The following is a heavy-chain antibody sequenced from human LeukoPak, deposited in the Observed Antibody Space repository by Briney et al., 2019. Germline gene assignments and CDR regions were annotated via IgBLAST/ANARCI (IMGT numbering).Heavy chain of an antibody. CDR3: ARVIVVVVAAIPNYFDY. Sequence: GESLKISCKGSGYSFTSCWIGWVRQMPGKGLEWMGIIYPGDSDTRYSPSFQGQVTISADKSISTAYLQWSSLKASDTAMYYCARVIVVVVAAIPNYFDYWGQGTLVTVSS. J-gene: IGHJ4*02. D-gene: IGHD2-15*01. V-gene: IGHV5-51*01. CDR1: GYSFTSCW. CDR2: IYPGDSDT.